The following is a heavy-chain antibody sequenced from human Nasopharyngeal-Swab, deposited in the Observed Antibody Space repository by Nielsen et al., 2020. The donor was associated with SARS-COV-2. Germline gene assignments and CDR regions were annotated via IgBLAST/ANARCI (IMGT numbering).Heavy chain of an antibody. D-gene: IGHD4-11*01. CDR2: INPSGGST. Sequence: ASVKVSCKASGYTFTSYYMHWVRQAPGQGLEWMGIINPSGGSTSYAQKFQGRVTMTRDTSTSTVYMELSSLRSEDTAVYYCARAGEVSGTTVTTHLDYWGQGTLVTVSS. J-gene: IGHJ4*02. CDR1: GYTFTSYY. CDR3: ARAGEVSGTTVTTHLDY. V-gene: IGHV1-46*01.